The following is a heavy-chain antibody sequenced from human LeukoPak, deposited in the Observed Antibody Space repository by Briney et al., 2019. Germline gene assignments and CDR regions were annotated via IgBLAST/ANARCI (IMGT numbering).Heavy chain of an antibody. J-gene: IGHJ6*02. V-gene: IGHV3-30*18. CDR2: ISYDGSNK. CDR1: GFTFSSYG. CDR3: AKDHKIYGSGSYYHYGMDV. D-gene: IGHD3-10*01. Sequence: GGSLRLSCAASGFTFSSYGMHWVRQAPGKGLEWVAVISYDGSNKYYADSVKGRFIISGDNSKNTLYLQMNSLRAEDTAVYYCAKDHKIYGSGSYYHYGMDVWGQGTTVTVSS.